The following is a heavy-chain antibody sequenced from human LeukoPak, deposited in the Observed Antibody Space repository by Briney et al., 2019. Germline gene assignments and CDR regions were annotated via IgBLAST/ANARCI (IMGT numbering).Heavy chain of an antibody. J-gene: IGHJ6*03. CDR2: ISSSSSYI. D-gene: IGHD3-3*01. V-gene: IGHV3-21*01. Sequence: GGSLRLSCAASGFTFSSYSMNWVRQAPGKGLEWVSSISSSSSYIYYADSVKGRFTISRDNAKNSLYLQMNSLRAEDTAVYYCAKDIDVLRFLEWLLPEGYMDVWGKGTTVTVSS. CDR3: AKDIDVLRFLEWLLPEGYMDV. CDR1: GFTFSSYS.